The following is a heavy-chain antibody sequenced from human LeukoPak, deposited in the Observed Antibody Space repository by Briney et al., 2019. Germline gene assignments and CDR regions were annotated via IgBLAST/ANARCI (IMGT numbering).Heavy chain of an antibody. J-gene: IGHJ4*02. D-gene: IGHD3-22*01. Sequence: GGSLRLSCAASGFTFSSYAMSWVRQAPGKGLEWVSAISGSGGSTYYADSVKGRFTISRDNSKNTLYLQMNSLRAEDTAVYYCARSWGGGYDSSDYYQPIGDYWGQGTLVTVSS. CDR2: ISGSGGST. V-gene: IGHV3-23*01. CDR3: ARSWGGGYDSSDYYQPIGDY. CDR1: GFTFSSYA.